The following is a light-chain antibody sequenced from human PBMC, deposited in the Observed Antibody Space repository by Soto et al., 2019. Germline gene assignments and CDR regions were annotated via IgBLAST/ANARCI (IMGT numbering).Light chain of an antibody. CDR3: QQYNNWPPWT. J-gene: IGKJ1*01. CDR2: GAS. V-gene: IGKV3-15*01. CDR1: QSVSSN. Sequence: EIVLTQSPATLSSFPGDRVTLSCRASQSVSSNLAWYQQKPGQAPRLLIYGASTRATGIPARFSGSGSGTEFTLTISSLQSEDFAVYYCQQYNNWPPWTFGQGTKVDNK.